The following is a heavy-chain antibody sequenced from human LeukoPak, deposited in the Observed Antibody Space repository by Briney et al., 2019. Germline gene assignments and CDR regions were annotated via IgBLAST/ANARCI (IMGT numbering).Heavy chain of an antibody. D-gene: IGHD5-12*01. CDR2: IIPIFGTA. V-gene: IGHV1-69*05. J-gene: IGHJ4*02. CDR1: GGTFSSYA. CDR3: ARTPTITQYFDS. Sequence: SVKVSCKASGGTFSSYAISWVRQAPGQGLEWMGGIIPIFGTANYAQKFQGRVTITTDESTSTAYMELSSLRSEDTAVYYCARTPTITQYFDSWGQGTLVTVSS.